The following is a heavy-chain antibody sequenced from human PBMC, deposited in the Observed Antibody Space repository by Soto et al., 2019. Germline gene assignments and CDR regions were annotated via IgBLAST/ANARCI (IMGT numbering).Heavy chain of an antibody. V-gene: IGHV1-18*01. CDR3: ARGVIAVAGTAFDY. Sequence: ASVKASCKASGYTFTSYGSSWVRQAPGQVLEWMELISAYNGNTNYAQKLQGRVTIHTDTPTSTAYMDLRRLRSDDTAVYYCARGVIAVAGTAFDYLCQGTVVPVSS. CDR1: GYTFTSYG. J-gene: IGHJ4*02. D-gene: IGHD6-19*01. CDR2: ISAYNGNT.